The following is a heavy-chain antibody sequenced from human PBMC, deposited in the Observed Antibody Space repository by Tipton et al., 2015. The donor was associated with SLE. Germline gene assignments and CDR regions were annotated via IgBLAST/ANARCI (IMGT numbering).Heavy chain of an antibody. V-gene: IGHV4-39*07. CDR2: IYDNGNT. J-gene: IGHJ4*02. CDR1: AGSISSSSHY. CDR3: ARRIFGGAIDY. D-gene: IGHD2-21*01. Sequence: GLVKPSETLSLTCSVSAGSISSSSHYWGWIRQTPGRGLEWIGSIYDNGNTYYNPSLKSRVSISVDTSKNQFSLRLSSVTAADTAVYYCARRIFGGAIDYWGQGTLVTVSS.